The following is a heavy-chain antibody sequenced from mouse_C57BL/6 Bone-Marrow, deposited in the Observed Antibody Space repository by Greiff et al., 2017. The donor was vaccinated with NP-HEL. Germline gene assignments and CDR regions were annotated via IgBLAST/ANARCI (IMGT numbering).Heavy chain of an antibody. CDR2: IDPSDSYT. CDR1: GYTFTSYW. V-gene: IGHV1-59*01. D-gene: IGHD2-3*01. CDR3: AREGYCVWYFDV. Sequence: QVQLQQPGAELVRPGTSVKLSCKASGYTFTSYWMHWVKQRPGQGLEWIGVIDPSDSYTNYNQKFKGKATLTVDTSSSTAYMQLSSLTSEDSAVYYCAREGYCVWYFDVWGTGTTVTVSS. J-gene: IGHJ1*03.